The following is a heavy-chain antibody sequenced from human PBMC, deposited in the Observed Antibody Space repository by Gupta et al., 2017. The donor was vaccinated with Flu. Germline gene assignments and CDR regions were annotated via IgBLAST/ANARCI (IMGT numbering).Heavy chain of an antibody. J-gene: IGHJ4*02. D-gene: IGHD5-12*01. Sequence: PGKGLEWMGIIYPGDSDTRYSPSFQGQVTISADKSINTTYLQWSSLKASDTAMYYCARHPRMATMPKGGFDYWGQGTLVTVSS. CDR2: IYPGDSDT. V-gene: IGHV5-51*01. CDR3: ARHPRMATMPKGGFDY.